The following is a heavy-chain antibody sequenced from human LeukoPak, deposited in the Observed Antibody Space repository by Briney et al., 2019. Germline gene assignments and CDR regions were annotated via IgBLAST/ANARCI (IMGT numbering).Heavy chain of an antibody. CDR2: ISAYNGNT. CDR3: ARDRAIAAAGPFDY. CDR1: GYTFTGYY. V-gene: IGHV1-18*04. Sequence: GASVKVSCKASGYTFTGYYMHWVRQAPGQGLEWMGWISAYNGNTNYAQKLQGRVTMTTDTSTSTAYMELRSLRSDDTAVYYCARDRAIAAAGPFDYWAQGTLVTVSS. D-gene: IGHD6-13*01. J-gene: IGHJ4*02.